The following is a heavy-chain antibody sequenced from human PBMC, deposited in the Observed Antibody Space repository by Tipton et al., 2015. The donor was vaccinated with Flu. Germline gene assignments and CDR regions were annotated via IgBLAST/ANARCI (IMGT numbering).Heavy chain of an antibody. J-gene: IGHJ4*02. V-gene: IGHV4-34*01. Sequence: TLSLTCAVYGGSFSGYYWSWLRQPPGKGLEWIGDVNHSGSTNYNPSLKSRVTISVDTSKNQFSLRLSSVTAADTALYYCVSVVRGAAADYFGYWGQGTLVPVSS. CDR3: VSVVRGAAADYFGY. CDR1: GGSFSGYY. D-gene: IGHD2-2*01. CDR2: VNHSGST.